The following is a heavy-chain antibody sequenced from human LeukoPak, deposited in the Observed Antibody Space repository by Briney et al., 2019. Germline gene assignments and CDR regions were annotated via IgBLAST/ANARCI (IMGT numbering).Heavy chain of an antibody. Sequence: SETLSLTCAVYGGSFSGYYWSWIRQPPGKGLEWIGEINHSGSTNYNPSLKSRVTISVDTSKNQFSLKLSSVTAADTAVYYCASRGDSSGTDFDYWGQGTLVTVSS. J-gene: IGHJ4*02. CDR2: INHSGST. CDR1: GGSFSGYY. CDR3: ASRGDSSGTDFDY. D-gene: IGHD3-22*01. V-gene: IGHV4-34*01.